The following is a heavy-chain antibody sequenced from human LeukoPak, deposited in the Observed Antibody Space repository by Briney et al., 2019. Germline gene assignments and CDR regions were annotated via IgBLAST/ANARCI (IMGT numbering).Heavy chain of an antibody. CDR1: GFTFSGFA. CDR3: AKGPAVTMLILAPDNWFDP. Sequence: GGPLRLSCAASGFTFSGFAMSCVRQAPGRGLEWVSVISDSGGDTHYADSVKGRFTISRDNSKNTLYLQMNSLRAEDTAIYYCAKGPAVTMLILAPDNWFDPWGQGTLVTVSS. J-gene: IGHJ5*02. CDR2: ISDSGGDT. D-gene: IGHD3-10*01. V-gene: IGHV3-23*01.